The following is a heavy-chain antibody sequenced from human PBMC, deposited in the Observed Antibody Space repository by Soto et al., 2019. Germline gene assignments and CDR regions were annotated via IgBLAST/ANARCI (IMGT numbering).Heavy chain of an antibody. J-gene: IGHJ5*02. Sequence: QITLKESGPTLVKPTQTLTLTCTISGFSLSTYGVGVAWIRQPPGKDLEWLALIYWDDDKRYSPSLKSRLTITKDTSKNQVVLTMTNMDPVDTATYYCAHRRRLGLGLVPWGQGTLVTVSS. D-gene: IGHD7-27*01. CDR2: IYWDDDK. CDR1: GFSLSTYGVG. CDR3: AHRRRLGLGLVP. V-gene: IGHV2-5*02.